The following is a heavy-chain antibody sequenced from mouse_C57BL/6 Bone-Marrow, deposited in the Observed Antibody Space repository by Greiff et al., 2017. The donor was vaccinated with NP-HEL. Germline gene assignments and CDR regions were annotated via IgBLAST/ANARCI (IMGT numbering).Heavy chain of an antibody. CDR3: ARCYFDY. CDR1: GYAFTNYL. Sequence: VQRVESGAELVRPGTSVKVSCKASGYAFTNYLIEWVKQRPGQGLEWIGVINPGSGGTNYNEKFKGRATLTADKSSSTAYMQLSSLTSEDSAVYFCARCYFDYWGQGTTLTVSS. CDR2: INPGSGGT. J-gene: IGHJ2*01. V-gene: IGHV1-54*01.